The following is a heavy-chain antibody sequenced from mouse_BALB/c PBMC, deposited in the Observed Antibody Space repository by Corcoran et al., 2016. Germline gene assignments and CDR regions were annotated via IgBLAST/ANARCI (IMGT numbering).Heavy chain of an antibody. Sequence: QIQLVQSGPELKKPGETVKISCKASGYTFTNYGMNWVKQAPGKGLKWMGWINTYTGEPTYADDFKGRFAFSLETSASTAYLQINNLKNEDTATYFCARVTTATFSYWYFDVWGAGTTVTVSS. CDR2: INTYTGEP. CDR1: GYTFTNYG. CDR3: ARVTTATFSYWYFDV. J-gene: IGHJ1*01. V-gene: IGHV9-3-1*01. D-gene: IGHD1-2*01.